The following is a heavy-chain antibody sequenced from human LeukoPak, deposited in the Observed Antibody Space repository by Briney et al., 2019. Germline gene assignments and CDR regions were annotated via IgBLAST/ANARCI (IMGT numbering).Heavy chain of an antibody. CDR3: ARGHVEMATIYDY. J-gene: IGHJ4*02. V-gene: IGHV4-30-2*01. D-gene: IGHD5-24*01. CDR2: IYHSGST. CDR1: GGSISSGGYS. Sequence: PSQTLSLTCAVSGGSISSGGYSWSWIRQPPGKGLEWIGYIYHSGSTYYNPSLKSRVTISVDTSKNQFSLKLSSVTAADTAVYYCARGHVEMATIYDYWGQGTLVTVSS.